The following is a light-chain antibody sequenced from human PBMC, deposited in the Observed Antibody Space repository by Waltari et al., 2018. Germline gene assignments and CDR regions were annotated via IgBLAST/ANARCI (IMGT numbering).Light chain of an antibody. Sequence: QSALTQPASVSGSPGQSITIPCTGTSSDVGGYNYVPWYQHHPGKAPKLMIYDVRNRASGVSNRFSGSKSGNTASRTISGPQSEDEADYYCSSYTSSFTLVFGGGTKLTVL. CDR1: SSDVGGYNY. CDR3: SSYTSSFTLV. J-gene: IGLJ2*01. V-gene: IGLV2-14*03. CDR2: DVR.